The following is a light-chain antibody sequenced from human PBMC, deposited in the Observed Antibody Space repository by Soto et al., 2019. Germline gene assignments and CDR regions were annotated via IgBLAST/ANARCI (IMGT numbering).Light chain of an antibody. Sequence: EIAMTQFPATLSVSPGERAALSCRASQRVSTNLAWYQQKPGQAPRLLIYGASTRATGIPARFSGSGSGTDFTLTISSLQAEDVAVYYCQQYYTTPFTFGGGTKVDIK. V-gene: IGKV3-15*01. CDR2: GAS. CDR1: QRVSTN. CDR3: QQYYTTPFT. J-gene: IGKJ4*01.